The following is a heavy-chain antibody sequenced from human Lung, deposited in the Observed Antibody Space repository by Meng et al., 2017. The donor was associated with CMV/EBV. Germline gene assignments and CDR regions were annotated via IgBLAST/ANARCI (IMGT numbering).Heavy chain of an antibody. Sequence: GESLKISCTASGFIFSDYSMSWVRQAPGKGLEWVSSISSSSIHIYYADSTKGRFTISRDNAKKSLYLQMNSLRAEDTAVYYCARGRGYCSSTNCYQNFDYWRQGTLVTVSS. CDR1: GFIFSDYS. V-gene: IGHV3-21*01. J-gene: IGHJ4*02. CDR3: ARGRGYCSSTNCYQNFDY. D-gene: IGHD2-2*01. CDR2: ISSSSIHI.